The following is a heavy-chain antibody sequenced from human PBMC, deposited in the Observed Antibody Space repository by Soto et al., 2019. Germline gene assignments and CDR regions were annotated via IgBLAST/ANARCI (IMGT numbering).Heavy chain of an antibody. CDR2: ISTFNGET. V-gene: IGHV1-18*01. CDR1: GYTFNTYG. Sequence: ASVKVSCKASGYTFNTYGISWVRQAPGQGLEWMGWISTFNGETRYAQRFQARVTVTTDTSTTTGYMELRSLRSDDTAVYYCARDVGYCSSSTCLIDHWGQGTLVTVSS. CDR3: ARDVGYCSSSTCLIDH. D-gene: IGHD2-2*01. J-gene: IGHJ4*02.